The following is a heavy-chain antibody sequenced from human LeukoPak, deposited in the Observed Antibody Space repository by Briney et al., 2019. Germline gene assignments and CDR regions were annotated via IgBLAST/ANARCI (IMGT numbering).Heavy chain of an antibody. CDR1: GGSFSGYY. V-gene: IGHV4-34*01. Sequence: SETLSLTCAVFGGSFSGYYLSWIRRPQGKGLEWIGEINHSGSTNYNPSLKSRVTISVDTSKNQFSLKLSSVTATDTAVYYCASRKEWVITKHFHHWSQGTLVTVFS. CDR2: INHSGST. J-gene: IGHJ1*01. CDR3: ASRKEWVITKHFHH. D-gene: IGHD3-3*01.